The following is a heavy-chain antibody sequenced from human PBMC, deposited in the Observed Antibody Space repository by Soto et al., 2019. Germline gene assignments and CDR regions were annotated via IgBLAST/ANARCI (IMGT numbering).Heavy chain of an antibody. CDR1: GGSFSGYY. CDR3: ARIYGSGPFDS. J-gene: IGHJ4*02. D-gene: IGHD3-10*01. Sequence: QVQLQQWGAGLLKPSETLSLTCAVYGGSFSGYYWSWIRQPPGKGLEWIGEINHSGSTNYNPSLKRRVTLSVDTSKNQFSLKLSSVTAADTAVYYCARIYGSGPFDSWGQGTLVTVSS. V-gene: IGHV4-34*01. CDR2: INHSGST.